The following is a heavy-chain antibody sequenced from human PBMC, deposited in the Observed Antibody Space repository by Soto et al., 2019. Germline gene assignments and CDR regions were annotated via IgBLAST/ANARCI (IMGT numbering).Heavy chain of an antibody. Sequence: SETLSLTCAVYGGSFSGYYWSWIRQPPGKGLEWIGEINHSGSTNYNPSLKSRVTISVDTSKNQFSLKLSSVTAADTAVYYCARVPRRGYSYGLSTWGQGTLVTVSS. CDR1: GGSFSGYY. J-gene: IGHJ5*02. CDR3: ARVPRRGYSYGLST. D-gene: IGHD5-18*01. CDR2: INHSGST. V-gene: IGHV4-34*01.